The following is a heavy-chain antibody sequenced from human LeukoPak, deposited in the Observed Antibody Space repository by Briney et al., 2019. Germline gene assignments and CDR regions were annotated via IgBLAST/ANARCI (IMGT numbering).Heavy chain of an antibody. J-gene: IGHJ4*02. Sequence: PSETLSLTCTVSGGAISSGDYYWSWIRQPPGKGLEGIGYIYYSGSTNYNPSLKSRVTISVDTSKNQFSLKLSSVTAADTAVYYCANGEGEDWGQGTLVTVSS. CDR2: IYYSGST. D-gene: IGHD2-21*01. CDR1: GGAISSGDYY. V-gene: IGHV4-61*08. CDR3: ANGEGED.